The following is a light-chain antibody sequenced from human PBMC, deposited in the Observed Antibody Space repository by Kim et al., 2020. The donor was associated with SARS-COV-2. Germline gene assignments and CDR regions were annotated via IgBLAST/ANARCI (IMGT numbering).Light chain of an antibody. CDR2: KAS. V-gene: IGKV1-5*03. CDR1: QSINSW. CDR3: QQYNTHSRT. Sequence: DIQMTQSPSTLSASVGDTVTITCRASQSINSWLAWYQQKPGKAPKLLIYKASNLEGGVLSRFSGSGSGTEFTLTISSLQPDDFATYYCQQYNTHSRTFGQGTKVDIK. J-gene: IGKJ1*01.